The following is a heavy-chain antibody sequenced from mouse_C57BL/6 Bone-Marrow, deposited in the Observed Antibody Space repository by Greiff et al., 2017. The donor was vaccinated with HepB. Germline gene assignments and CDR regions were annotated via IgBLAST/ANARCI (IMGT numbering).Heavy chain of an antibody. D-gene: IGHD4-1*01. CDR1: GYTFTSYG. CDR3: ARGPGTYFDY. CDR2: IYPRSGDT. V-gene: IGHV1-81*01. Sequence: QVQLKESGAELARPGASVKLSCKASGYTFTSYGISWVKQRTGQGLEWIGEIYPRSGDTYYNEKFKGKATLTADKSSSTAYMELRSLTSEDSAVYFCARGPGTYFDYWGQGTTLTVSS. J-gene: IGHJ2*01.